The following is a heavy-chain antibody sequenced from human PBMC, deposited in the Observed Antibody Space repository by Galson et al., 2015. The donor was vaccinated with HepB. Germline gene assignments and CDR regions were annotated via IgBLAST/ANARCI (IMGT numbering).Heavy chain of an antibody. CDR2: INPSGGST. CDR3: ARRTGTYYYGMDV. D-gene: IGHD1-7*01. Sequence: SVKVSCKASGYTFTSYYMHWVRQAPGQGLEWMGIINPSGGSTSYAQKFQGRVTMTRDTSTSTVYMELSSLRSEDTAVYYCARRTGTYYYGMDVWGQGTTVTVSS. J-gene: IGHJ6*02. V-gene: IGHV1-46*01. CDR1: GYTFTSYY.